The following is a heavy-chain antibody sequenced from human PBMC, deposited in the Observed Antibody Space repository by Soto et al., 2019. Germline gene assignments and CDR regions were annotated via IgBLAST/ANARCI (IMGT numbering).Heavy chain of an antibody. Sequence: HGESLKISCKGSGYSFTSYWISWVRQMPGKGLEWMGRIDPSDSYTNYSPSFQGHVTISADKSINTAYLQWSSLKASDTAMYYCARLRRVGATKAPYYFDYWGQGTLVTVSS. J-gene: IGHJ4*02. CDR1: GYSFTSYW. CDR3: ARLRRVGATKAPYYFDY. D-gene: IGHD1-26*01. V-gene: IGHV5-10-1*01. CDR2: IDPSDSYT.